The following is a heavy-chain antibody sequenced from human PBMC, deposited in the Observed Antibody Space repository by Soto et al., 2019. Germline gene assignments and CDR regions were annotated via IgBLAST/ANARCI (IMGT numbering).Heavy chain of an antibody. V-gene: IGHV3-15*07. CDR2: IKPQSEGETA. CDR1: RFNFSAAW. Sequence: EMQLVQSGGGLVKPGGSLRLSCVSSRFNFSAAWLNWIRQAPGKGLEWVGRIKPQSEGETADYTAPVGGRFTISRDDSQTTLHLQMDCLETEGTAVYYCASGPYSSGTTWGLGFLVTVSP. CDR3: ASGPYSSGTT. J-gene: IGHJ4*02. D-gene: IGHD6-19*01.